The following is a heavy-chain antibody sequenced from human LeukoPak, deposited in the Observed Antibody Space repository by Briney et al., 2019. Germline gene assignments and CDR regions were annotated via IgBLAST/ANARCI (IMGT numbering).Heavy chain of an antibody. J-gene: IGHJ6*03. CDR2: IRYDGSNK. Sequence: GGSLRLSCAASGFTFSTYWMTWVRQAPGKGLEWVAFIRYDGSNKYYADSVKGRFTISRDNSKNTLYLQMNSLRAEDTAVYYCAKDAWDDRYYYYMDVWGKGTTVTISS. CDR1: GFTFSTYW. CDR3: AKDAWDDRYYYYMDV. V-gene: IGHV3-30*02. D-gene: IGHD1-1*01.